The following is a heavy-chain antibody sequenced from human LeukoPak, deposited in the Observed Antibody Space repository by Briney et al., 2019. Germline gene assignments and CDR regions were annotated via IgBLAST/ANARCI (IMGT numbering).Heavy chain of an antibody. V-gene: IGHV3-30*03. CDR3: ARDSQRTTLDHDDAFDI. CDR1: GFTFSSYG. Sequence: GGSLRLSCAASGFTFSSYGMHWVRQAPGKGLEWVAVISYDGNNKYYADSVKGRFTISRDNSKNTLYLQMGSLRAEDMAVYYCARDSQRTTLDHDDAFDIWGQGTMVTVSS. J-gene: IGHJ3*02. D-gene: IGHD1-1*01. CDR2: ISYDGNNK.